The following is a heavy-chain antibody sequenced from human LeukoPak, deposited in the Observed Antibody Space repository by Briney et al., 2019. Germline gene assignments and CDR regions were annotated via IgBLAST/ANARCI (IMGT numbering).Heavy chain of an antibody. CDR2: ISYDGSNK. CDR3: AREGHPYYYFDY. Sequence: GRSLRLSCAASGFTFSSYAMHWVRQAPGKGLEWVAVISYDGSNKYYADSVKGRFTISRDNSNNTLYLHMNSLRAEDTAVYYCAREGHPYYYFDYWGQGTLVTVSS. V-gene: IGHV3-30*14. J-gene: IGHJ4*02. CDR1: GFTFSSYA. D-gene: IGHD3-10*01.